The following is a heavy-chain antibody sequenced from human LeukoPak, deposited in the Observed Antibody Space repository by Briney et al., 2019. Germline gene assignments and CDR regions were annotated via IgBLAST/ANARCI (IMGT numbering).Heavy chain of an antibody. CDR2: ISSSSSYI. D-gene: IGHD3-22*01. J-gene: IGHJ3*02. CDR3: ARESPMTEGAFDI. Sequence: SGGSLRLSCAASGFTFSSYSMNWVRQAPGKGLEWVSSISSSSSYIYYADSVKGRFTISRDNAKNSLYLQMNSLRAEDTAVYYCARESPMTEGAFDIWGQGTMVTVSS. CDR1: GFTFSSYS. V-gene: IGHV3-21*01.